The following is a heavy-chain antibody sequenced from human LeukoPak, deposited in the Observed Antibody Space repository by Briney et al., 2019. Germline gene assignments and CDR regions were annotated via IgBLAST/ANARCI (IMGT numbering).Heavy chain of an antibody. CDR2: IKSKTDGGTT. J-gene: IGHJ6*03. D-gene: IGHD6-19*01. Sequence: GGSLRLSCAASGFTFSNAWMSWVRQAPGKGLEWVCRIKSKTDGGTTDYAAPVKGRFTISRDDSKNTLYLQMNSLKTEDTDVCYRARVDLMGSGWRRGYYCYMDVWGKGTTVTVSS. V-gene: IGHV3-15*01. CDR3: ARVDLMGSGWRRGYYCYMDV. CDR1: GFTFSNAW.